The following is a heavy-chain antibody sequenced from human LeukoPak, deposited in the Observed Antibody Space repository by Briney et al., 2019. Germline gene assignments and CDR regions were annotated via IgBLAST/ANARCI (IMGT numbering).Heavy chain of an antibody. Sequence: PSETLSLTCAVYGGSFSGYYWSWIRQPPGKGLEWIGEINHSGSTNYNPSLKSRVTISVDTSKNQFSLKLSSVTAADTAVYYCARLVVPATLDVWGKGTTVTISS. CDR3: ARLVVPATLDV. CDR2: INHSGST. V-gene: IGHV4-34*01. J-gene: IGHJ6*04. D-gene: IGHD2-2*01. CDR1: GGSFSGYY.